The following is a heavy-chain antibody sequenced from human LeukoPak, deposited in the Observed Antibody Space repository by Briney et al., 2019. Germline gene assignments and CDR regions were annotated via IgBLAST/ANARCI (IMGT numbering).Heavy chain of an antibody. CDR2: IYYSGST. CDR1: GGSISSYY. J-gene: IGHJ4*02. CDR3: ARSERLRWMVRGVQFDY. V-gene: IGHV4-59*01. D-gene: IGHD3-10*01. Sequence: WGTLSLTCTVSGGSISSYYWSWIRQPPGKGLEWIGYIYYSGSTNYNPSLKSRVTISVDTSKNQFSLKLSSVTAADTAVYYCARSERLRWMVRGVQFDYWGQGTLVTVSS.